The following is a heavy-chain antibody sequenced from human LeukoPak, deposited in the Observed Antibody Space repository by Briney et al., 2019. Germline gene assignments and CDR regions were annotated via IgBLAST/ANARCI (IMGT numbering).Heavy chain of an antibody. CDR2: IDTNTGNP. CDR1: GYTFTSYA. CDR3: ARESGIQLWLRFLDY. J-gene: IGHJ4*02. D-gene: IGHD5-18*01. Sequence: ASVKVSCKASGYTFTSYAMNWVRQAPGQGLEWMGWIDTNTGNPTYAQGFTGRFVFSLDTSVSTAYLQISSLKAEDTAVYYCARESGIQLWLRFLDYWGQGTLVTVSS. V-gene: IGHV7-4-1*02.